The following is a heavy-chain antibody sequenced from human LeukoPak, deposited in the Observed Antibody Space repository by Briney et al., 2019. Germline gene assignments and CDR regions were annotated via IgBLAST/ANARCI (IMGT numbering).Heavy chain of an antibody. CDR2: ISGSGGST. CDR3: AKDPRYCSSTSCYLGDYYYYYYMDV. CDR1: GFTFSSYA. D-gene: IGHD2-2*01. V-gene: IGHV3-23*01. Sequence: GGSLRLSCAASGFTFSSYAMSWVRQAPGKGPEWVSAISGSGGSTYYADSVKGRFTISRDNSKNTLYLQMNSLRAEDTAVYYCAKDPRYCSSTSCYLGDYYYYYYMDVWGKGTTVTVSS. J-gene: IGHJ6*03.